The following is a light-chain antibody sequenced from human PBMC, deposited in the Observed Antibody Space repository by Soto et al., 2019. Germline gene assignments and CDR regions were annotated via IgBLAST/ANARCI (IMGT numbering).Light chain of an antibody. J-gene: IGKJ1*01. CDR2: DVS. Sequence: DIQMTHSPCTVYTSXAPRLPITXXASQSISSWLAWFQQKPGKAPTLLIYDVSSLESGVPSRFSGSGSGTEFTLTISSLQPVDFATYYCQQYNSYPWTFGQGTKVDNK. CDR3: QQYNSYPWT. V-gene: IGKV1-5*01. CDR1: QSISSW.